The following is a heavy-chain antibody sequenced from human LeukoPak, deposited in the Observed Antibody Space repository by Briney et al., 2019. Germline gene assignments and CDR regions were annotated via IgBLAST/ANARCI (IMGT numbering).Heavy chain of an antibody. J-gene: IGHJ4*02. Sequence: SETLSLTCVVYGGSFSTYYWSWIRQPPGKGLEWIGESNHSGTTVYNPSLKSRVTISVDTSKNQFSLKLSSMTAADTAIYYCARQGGFVEGNFWGQGTLVTVSS. CDR2: SNHSGTT. CDR3: ARQGGFVEGNF. V-gene: IGHV4-34*01. D-gene: IGHD3-16*01. CDR1: GGSFSTYY.